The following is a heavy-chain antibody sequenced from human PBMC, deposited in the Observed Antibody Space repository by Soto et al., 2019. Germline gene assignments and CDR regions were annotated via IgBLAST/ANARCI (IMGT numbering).Heavy chain of an antibody. CDR3: AKAGARAYSYGDAFDI. J-gene: IGHJ3*02. V-gene: IGHV3-23*01. CDR2: IGGSGGNT. D-gene: IGHD5-18*01. CDR1: GFTFSSYA. Sequence: GGSLRLSCAASGFTFSSYAMSWVRQAPGKGLEWVSAIGGSGGNTYYADSVKGRFTISRDNSKNTLYLQMNSLRAEDTAVYYCAKAGARAYSYGDAFDIWGQGTMVTVSS.